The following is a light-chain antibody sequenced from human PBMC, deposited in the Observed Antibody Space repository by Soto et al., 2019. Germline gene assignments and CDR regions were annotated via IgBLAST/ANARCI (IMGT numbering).Light chain of an antibody. J-gene: IGKJ1*01. Sequence: IVMTQTPPSLSVTPGQTASISCKSSQSLLQSDGNTYLYWYLQKPGQTHQLLIYAVSNRFSGVPDRFSGSGSGTDFALKISRVEPEDVEVYYCMQSLQLPRTFGQGTKVEIK. CDR1: QSLLQSDGNTY. V-gene: IGKV2D-29*01. CDR2: AVS. CDR3: MQSLQLPRT.